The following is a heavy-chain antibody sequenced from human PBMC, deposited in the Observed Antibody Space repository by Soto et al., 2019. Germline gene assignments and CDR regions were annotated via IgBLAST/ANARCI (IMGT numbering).Heavy chain of an antibody. J-gene: IGHJ4*02. CDR1: GGTFSSYA. Sequence: SVQVSSKASGGTFSSYAISWVRQAPGQGLEWMGGIIPIFGTANYAQKFQGRVTITADKSTSTAYMELSSLRSEDTAVYYCATDSSGMTFNYWGQATLVTVSS. CDR3: ATDSSGMTFNY. V-gene: IGHV1-69*06. CDR2: IIPIFGTA. D-gene: IGHD3-22*01.